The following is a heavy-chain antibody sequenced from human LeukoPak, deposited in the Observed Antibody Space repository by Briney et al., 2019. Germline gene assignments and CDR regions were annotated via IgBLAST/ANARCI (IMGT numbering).Heavy chain of an antibody. V-gene: IGHV4-39*07. Sequence: PSETLSLTCTVSGGSISSSSYYWGWIRQPPGKGLEWIGSIYYSGSTYYNPSLKSRVTISVDTSKNQFSLKLSSVTAADTAVYYCASGLLWFGEQTAVHYGMDVWGQGTTVTVSS. D-gene: IGHD3-10*01. CDR2: IYYSGST. J-gene: IGHJ6*02. CDR3: ASGLLWFGEQTAVHYGMDV. CDR1: GGSISSSSYY.